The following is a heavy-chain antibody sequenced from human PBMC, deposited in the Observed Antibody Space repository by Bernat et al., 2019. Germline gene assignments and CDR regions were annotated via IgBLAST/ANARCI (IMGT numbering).Heavy chain of an antibody. D-gene: IGHD3-9*01. Sequence: QLQLHESGPGLVKPSETLSLTYTVSGGSISSSSYYWGWIRQPPGKGLEWIGSIHYSGTTYYNPSLKSRVTISVDTSKNQFSLRLSSVTAADTAVYYCTRRYSGRGFDYWGQGTLVTVSS. CDR3: TRRYSGRGFDY. CDR2: IHYSGTT. CDR1: GGSISSSSYY. V-gene: IGHV4-39*01. J-gene: IGHJ4*02.